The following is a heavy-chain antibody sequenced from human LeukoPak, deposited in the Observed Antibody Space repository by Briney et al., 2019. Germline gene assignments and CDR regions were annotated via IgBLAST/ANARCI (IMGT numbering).Heavy chain of an antibody. V-gene: IGHV4-31*03. J-gene: IGHJ3*02. CDR3: ARTKPLSAAGGAFDI. Sequence: SETLSLTCTGSGGSISSGGYYWSWIRQHPGKGLEWIAYMYSSGSTYYNPSLKSRITISLDTSKTQFSLKLSSVTAADTAVCYCARTKPLSAAGGAFDIWGQGTMVTVSS. CDR2: MYSSGST. CDR1: GGSISSGGYY. D-gene: IGHD6-13*01.